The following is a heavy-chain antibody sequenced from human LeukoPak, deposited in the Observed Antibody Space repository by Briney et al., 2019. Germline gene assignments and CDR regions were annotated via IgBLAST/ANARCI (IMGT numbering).Heavy chain of an antibody. Sequence: SGGSLRLSCAASGFTFDNYWMHWVRQAPGKGLVWVSCINNDGSHTFYADSVKGRFTISRDNAKNTLYLQMNGLRVEDTAMYYCASFWSAATGTQWKYWSQGTLVTVSS. V-gene: IGHV3-74*01. CDR3: ASFWSAATGTQWKY. J-gene: IGHJ4*02. CDR2: INNDGSHT. CDR1: GFTFDNYW. D-gene: IGHD6-13*01.